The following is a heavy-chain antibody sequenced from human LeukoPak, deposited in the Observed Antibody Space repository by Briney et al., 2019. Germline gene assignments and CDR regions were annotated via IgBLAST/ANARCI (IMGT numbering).Heavy chain of an antibody. CDR1: GRSISSYY. J-gene: IGHJ4*02. Sequence: SETLSLTCTVSGRSISSYYWRWVRQPPGKGLEWIGYIYTSGSTNYNPSLKSRVTISVDTSKNQFSLKLSSVTAADTAVYYCARHGYSGYDWFDYWGQGTLVTVSS. V-gene: IGHV4-4*09. D-gene: IGHD5-12*01. CDR3: ARHGYSGYDWFDY. CDR2: IYTSGST.